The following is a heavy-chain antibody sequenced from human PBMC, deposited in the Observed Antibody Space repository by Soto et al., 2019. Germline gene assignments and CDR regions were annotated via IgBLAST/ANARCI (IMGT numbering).Heavy chain of an antibody. J-gene: IGHJ4*02. V-gene: IGHV3-30*18. CDR3: AKDHSSGWYEGDYFDY. Sequence: GGSLRLSCAASGFTFSSYGMHWVRQAPGKGLEWVAVISYDGSNKYYADSVKGRFTISRDNSKNTLYLQMNSLRAEDTAVYYCAKDHSSGWYEGDYFDYWGQGTLVTVSS. D-gene: IGHD6-19*01. CDR1: GFTFSSYG. CDR2: ISYDGSNK.